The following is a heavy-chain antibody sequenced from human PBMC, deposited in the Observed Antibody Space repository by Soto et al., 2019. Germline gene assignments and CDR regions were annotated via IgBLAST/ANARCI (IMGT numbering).Heavy chain of an antibody. CDR2: IYHSGST. V-gene: IGHV4-38-2*01. J-gene: IGHJ5*02. CDR3: ARGAATVTPGWFDP. Sequence: SETLSLTCGVSGYSISSGYYWGWIRQPPGKGLEWIASIYHSGSTYYNPSLKSRVTISVDTSKNQFSLKLSSVTAADTAVYYCARGAATVTPGWFDPWGQGTLFTVSS. D-gene: IGHD4-17*01. CDR1: GYSISSGYY.